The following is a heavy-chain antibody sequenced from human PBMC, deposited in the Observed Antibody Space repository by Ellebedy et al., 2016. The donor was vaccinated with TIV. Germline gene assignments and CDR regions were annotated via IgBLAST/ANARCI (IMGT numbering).Heavy chain of an antibody. CDR2: FFSGGNT. CDR3: AEMGVRVPDAFDI. D-gene: IGHD5-24*01. V-gene: IGHV3-66*01. Sequence: GESLKISCAASGFTVSSHYMSWVRQAPGKGLERVSVFFSGGNTYYADSVKGRFIIARDNSENTLYLHMNSLRGEDTAVYYCAEMGVRVPDAFDIWGQGTMVTVSS. CDR1: GFTVSSHY. J-gene: IGHJ3*02.